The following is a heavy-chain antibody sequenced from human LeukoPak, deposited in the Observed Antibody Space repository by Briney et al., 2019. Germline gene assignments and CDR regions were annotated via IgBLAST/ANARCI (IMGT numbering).Heavy chain of an antibody. V-gene: IGHV4-39*01. Sequence: SETLSLTCTVSGGSISTSSYYWGWIRQPPGKGLEWIGSLYYSGSTYYNPSLKSRGTISVDTSKNQFSLKLSSVTAADTAVYYCARGRSGKYYYGSGSYYKSPKESKYNWFDPWGQGTLVTVSS. CDR3: ARGRSGKYYYGSGSYYKSPKESKYNWFDP. CDR1: GGSISTSSYY. D-gene: IGHD3-10*01. J-gene: IGHJ5*02. CDR2: LYYSGST.